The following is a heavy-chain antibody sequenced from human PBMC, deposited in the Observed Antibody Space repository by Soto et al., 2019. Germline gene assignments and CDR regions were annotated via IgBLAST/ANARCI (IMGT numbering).Heavy chain of an antibody. CDR2: ISYDGSNK. D-gene: IGHD3-22*01. CDR1: GFTFSSYA. CDR3: ARYPLPYYYDSSGYSYYFDY. J-gene: IGHJ4*02. Sequence: QVQLVESGGGVVQPGRSLRLSCAASGFTFSSYAMHWVRQAPGKGLEWVAVISYDGSNKYYADSVKGRFTISRDNSKNTLYLQMNSLRAEDTAVYYCARYPLPYYYDSSGYSYYFDYWGQGTLVTVSS. V-gene: IGHV3-30-3*01.